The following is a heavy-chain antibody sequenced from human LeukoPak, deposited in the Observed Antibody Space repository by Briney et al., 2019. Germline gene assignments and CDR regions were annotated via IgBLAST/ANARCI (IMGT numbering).Heavy chain of an antibody. J-gene: IGHJ4*02. Sequence: GGSLRLSCAASGFTFSSYWMSWVRQAPGKGLEWVANMKQDGSEKYYVDSVRGRFTISRDNAKNSLYLQMNSLRAEDTAVYYCARAYCGGDCFDYWGQGTLVTVSS. CDR3: ARAYCGGDCFDY. D-gene: IGHD2-21*01. V-gene: IGHV3-7*01. CDR1: GFTFSSYW. CDR2: MKQDGSEK.